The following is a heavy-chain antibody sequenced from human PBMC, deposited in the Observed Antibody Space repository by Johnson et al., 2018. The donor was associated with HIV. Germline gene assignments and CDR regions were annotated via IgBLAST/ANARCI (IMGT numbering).Heavy chain of an antibody. Sequence: VQLVESGGGLVQPGRSLRLSCAASGFTFDDYAMHWVRQAPGKGLEWVSGIHSGGTTFYADSVRGRFTISRDSSKNTLYLQMKSLWVEDTAVYYCARDTGDGLQRGAFDIWGQGTMVTVSS. CDR3: ARDTGDGLQRGAFDI. CDR1: GFTFDDYA. D-gene: IGHD5-24*01. V-gene: IGHV3-9*01. CDR2: IHSGGTT. J-gene: IGHJ3*02.